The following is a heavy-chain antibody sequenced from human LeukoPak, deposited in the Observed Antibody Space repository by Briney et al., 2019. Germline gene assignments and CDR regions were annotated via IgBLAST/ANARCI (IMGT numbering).Heavy chain of an antibody. CDR3: AREDPQTTVPEGMDV. CDR2: IYYTGTT. J-gene: IGHJ6*02. V-gene: IGHV4-59*01. Sequence: SETLSLTCSVSGGSISTYYWSWIRQPPGKGLEWIGYIYYTGTTNYNPSLRSRVTMSVDTSRNHFSLRLSSVTAADTAVYYCAREDPQTTVPEGMDVWGHGTTVIVSS. CDR1: GGSISTYY. D-gene: IGHD4-17*01.